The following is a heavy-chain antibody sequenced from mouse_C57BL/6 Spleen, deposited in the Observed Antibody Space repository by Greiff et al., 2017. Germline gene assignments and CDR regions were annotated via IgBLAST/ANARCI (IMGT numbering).Heavy chain of an antibody. CDR1: GYTFTDYE. CDR3: TRKDSNYPFDY. V-gene: IGHV1-15*01. D-gene: IGHD2-5*01. J-gene: IGHJ2*01. CDR2: IDPETGGT. Sequence: QVHVKQSGAELVRPGASVTLSCKASGYTFTDYEMHWVKQTPVHGLEWIGAIDPETGGTASNPTFKGKAILTADKSSSTAYMECRSLTSEDSAVYDCTRKDSNYPFDYWGQGTTLPVSS.